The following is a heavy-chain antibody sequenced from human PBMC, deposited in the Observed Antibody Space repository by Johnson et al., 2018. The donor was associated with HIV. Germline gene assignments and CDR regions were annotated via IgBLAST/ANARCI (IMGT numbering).Heavy chain of an antibody. CDR1: GFTFSSYA. D-gene: IGHD1-26*01. CDR3: AKDRYGGSYPDAFDI. CDR2: IRGSGGST. J-gene: IGHJ3*02. Sequence: MQLVESVGGVVQPGRSLRLSCAASGFTFSSYAMSWVRQAPGKGLEWVSAIRGSGGSTYYANSVKGRFTISSDNSKNTLYLQRGSLRAEDMAVYYCAKDRYGGSYPDAFDIWGQGTMVTVSS. V-gene: IGHV3-23*04.